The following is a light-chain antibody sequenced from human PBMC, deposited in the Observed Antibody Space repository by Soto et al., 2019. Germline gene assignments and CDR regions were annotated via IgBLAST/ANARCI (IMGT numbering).Light chain of an antibody. CDR2: DVA. CDR1: SSDVGSYNF. J-gene: IGLJ1*01. Sequence: QSALTQPRSVSGSPGQSVTISCTGTSSDVGSYNFVSWHQQHPGKAPKLMIYDVAKRPSGVPDRFSGSKSGNTASLTISGLQAEDEADYYCCTFAGRYSYVFGRGTKVTVL. V-gene: IGLV2-11*01. CDR3: CTFAGRYSYV.